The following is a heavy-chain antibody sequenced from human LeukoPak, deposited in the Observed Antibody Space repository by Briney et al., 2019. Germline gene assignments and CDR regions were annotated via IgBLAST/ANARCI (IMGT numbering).Heavy chain of an antibody. V-gene: IGHV3-7*01. CDR1: GFTFNTYW. CDR3: ARDGGSAIPFDY. J-gene: IGHJ4*02. Sequence: GGSLRLSCAASGFTFNTYWMSWVRLAPGKGLEWVANIRQDGSDRYYVDSVKGRFTISRDNAKNSLYLQMNSLRAEDTAVYYCARDGGSAIPFDYWGQGTLVTVSS. CDR2: IRQDGSDR.